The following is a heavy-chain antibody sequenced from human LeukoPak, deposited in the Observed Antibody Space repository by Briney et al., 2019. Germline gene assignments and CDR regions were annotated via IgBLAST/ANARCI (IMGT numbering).Heavy chain of an antibody. CDR1: GFTFSNYA. Sequence: GRSLRLSCAASGFTFSNYAMSWVRQAPGKGLEWVAVISYDGSNKYYADSVKGRFTISRDNSKNTLYLQMNSLRAEDTAVYYCAKELWFGELFFDYWGQGTLVTVSS. D-gene: IGHD3-10*01. CDR2: ISYDGSNK. J-gene: IGHJ4*02. V-gene: IGHV3-30*18. CDR3: AKELWFGELFFDY.